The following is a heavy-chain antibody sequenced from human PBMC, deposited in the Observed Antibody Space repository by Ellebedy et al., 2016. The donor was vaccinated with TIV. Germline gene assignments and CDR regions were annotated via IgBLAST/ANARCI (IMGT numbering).Heavy chain of an antibody. CDR3: ARDGRVGSYYRGVY. CDR2: IPHAGRNE. CDR1: GFTFSSLA. J-gene: IGHJ4*02. D-gene: IGHD1-26*01. V-gene: IGHV3-30*03. Sequence: GGSLRLSXAASGFTFSSLAMHWVRQAPGKGLEWVAFIPHAGRNEYYADSVKGRFTISRDNSKNTVYLQMSSLRGEDTAVYYCARDGRVGSYYRGVYWGQGTLVAVSS.